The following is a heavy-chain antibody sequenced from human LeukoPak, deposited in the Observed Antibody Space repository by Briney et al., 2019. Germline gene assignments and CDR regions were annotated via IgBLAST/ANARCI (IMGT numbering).Heavy chain of an antibody. V-gene: IGHV3-33*01. CDR3: ARRADYYGSLNYGMDV. D-gene: IGHD3-10*01. CDR1: GFTFSSYG. J-gene: IGHJ6*02. Sequence: PGGSLRLSCAASGFTFSSYGMHWVRQAPGKGLEWVAVIWYDGSNKYYADSVKGRFTNSRDNSKNTLYLQMNSLRAEDTAVYYCARRADYYGSLNYGMDVWGQGTTVTVSS. CDR2: IWYDGSNK.